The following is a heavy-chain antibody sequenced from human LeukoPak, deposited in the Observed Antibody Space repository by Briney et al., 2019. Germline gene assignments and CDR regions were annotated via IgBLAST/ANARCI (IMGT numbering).Heavy chain of an antibody. D-gene: IGHD6-13*01. CDR2: INNDGSDT. V-gene: IGHV3-74*01. CDR1: GFVFSTHW. Sequence: GGSLRLSCAATGFVFSTHWMHWVRQAPGQGLVWVSRINNDGSDTTYADSVTGRFTTSRDNAKNMMYLQMNSLRAEDTAVYYCARRNIAAAALDYWGQGTLVTVSS. CDR3: ARRNIAAAALDY. J-gene: IGHJ4*02.